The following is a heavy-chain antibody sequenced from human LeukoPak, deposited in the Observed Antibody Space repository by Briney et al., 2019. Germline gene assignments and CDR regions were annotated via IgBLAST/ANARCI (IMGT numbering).Heavy chain of an antibody. Sequence: GGSLRLSCAASGFTFSSYAMSWVRQAPGKGLEWVSAISGSGGSTYYADSVKGRFTISRDNSKNTLHLQMNGLRVEDTAVYYCARGDAFSGDHWGQGTLVTVSP. CDR1: GFTFSSYA. D-gene: IGHD3-16*01. V-gene: IGHV3-23*01. CDR3: ARGDAFSGDH. J-gene: IGHJ4*02. CDR2: ISGSGGST.